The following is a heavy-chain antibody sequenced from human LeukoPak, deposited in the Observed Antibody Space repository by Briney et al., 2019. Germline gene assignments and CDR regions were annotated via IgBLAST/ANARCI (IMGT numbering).Heavy chain of an antibody. Sequence: GGSLRLSCVASGFTFSTYNMNWVRQAPGKGLEWLANIKTDGSEKYYVDSVKGRFTISRDNAKTSVYLQMNSLRAEDTAVYYCVRDGYTGSYYDYWGQGTLVTVSS. D-gene: IGHD1-26*01. CDR1: GFTFSTYN. V-gene: IGHV3-7*05. J-gene: IGHJ4*02. CDR2: IKTDGSEK. CDR3: VRDGYTGSYYDY.